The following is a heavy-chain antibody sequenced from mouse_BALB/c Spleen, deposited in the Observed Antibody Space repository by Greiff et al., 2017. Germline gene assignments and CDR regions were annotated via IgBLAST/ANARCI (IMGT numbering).Heavy chain of an antibody. CDR3: ARTYGTYWYFDV. V-gene: IGHV2-2*02. D-gene: IGHD1-1*01. Sequence: VQVVESGPGLVQPSQSLSITCTVSGFSLTSYGVHWVRQSPGKGLEWLGVIWSGGSTDYNAAFISRLSISKDNSKSQVFFKMNSLQANDTAIYYCARTYGTYWYFDVWGAGTTVTVSS. CDR2: IWSGGST. J-gene: IGHJ1*01. CDR1: GFSLTSYG.